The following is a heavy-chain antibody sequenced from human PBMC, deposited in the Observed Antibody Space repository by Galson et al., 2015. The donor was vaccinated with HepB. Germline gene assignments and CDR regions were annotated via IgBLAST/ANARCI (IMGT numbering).Heavy chain of an antibody. CDR3: ARGVYYYDHSGYRY. CDR1: GFTFSSYR. CDR2: IKQDGSEK. Sequence: SLRLSCAASGFTFSSYRMTWVRQAPGKGLEWVANIKQDGSEKQYVDSVKGRFSISRDNAKNSLFLQMNSLRAEDTAVYYCARGVYYYDHSGYRYWGQGTLVTVSS. J-gene: IGHJ4*02. D-gene: IGHD3-22*01. V-gene: IGHV3-7*04.